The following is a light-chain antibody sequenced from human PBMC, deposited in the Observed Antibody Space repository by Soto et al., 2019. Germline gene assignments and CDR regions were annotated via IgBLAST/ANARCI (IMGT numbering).Light chain of an antibody. V-gene: IGKV3-11*01. J-gene: IGKJ4*01. Sequence: EPVLTQSPATLSLSPGERATLSCWASQNVGSSLAWYQQKPGQAPRLLIYDASRRAAGISARFSGSGSGTDFTLTISNLEPEDFAMYYCQHRSNRALTFGGGTKVDI. CDR3: QHRSNRALT. CDR2: DAS. CDR1: QNVGSS.